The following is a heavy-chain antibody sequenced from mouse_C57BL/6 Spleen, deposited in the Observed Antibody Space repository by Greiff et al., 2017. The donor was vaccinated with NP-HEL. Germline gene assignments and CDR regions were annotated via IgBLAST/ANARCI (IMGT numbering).Heavy chain of an antibody. CDR1: GYSITSGYY. Sequence: EVQLQQSGPGLVKPSQSLSLTCSVTGYSITSGYYWNWIRQFPGNKLEWMGYISYDGSNNYNPSLQNRIPITRDTSKNQFFLKLNSVTTEDTATYYCARKGDSNYGDRYYFDYWGQGTTLTVSS. V-gene: IGHV3-6*01. CDR2: ISYDGSN. CDR3: ARKGDSNYGDRYYFDY. D-gene: IGHD2-5*01. J-gene: IGHJ2*01.